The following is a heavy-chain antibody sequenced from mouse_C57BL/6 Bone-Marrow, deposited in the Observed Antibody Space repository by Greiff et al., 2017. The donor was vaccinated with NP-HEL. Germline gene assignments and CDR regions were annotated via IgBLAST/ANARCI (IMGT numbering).Heavy chain of an antibody. V-gene: IGHV7-1*01. CDR1: GFTFSDFY. J-gene: IGHJ4*01. CDR2: SRNKANDYTT. Sequence: EVKLVESGGGLVQSGRSLRLSCATSGFTFSDFYMEWVRQAPGKGLEWIAASRNKANDYTTEYSASVKGRFIVSRDTSQSILYLQMNALRAEDTAIYYCARDGDYDRAMDYWGQGTSVTVSS. D-gene: IGHD2-4*01. CDR3: ARDGDYDRAMDY.